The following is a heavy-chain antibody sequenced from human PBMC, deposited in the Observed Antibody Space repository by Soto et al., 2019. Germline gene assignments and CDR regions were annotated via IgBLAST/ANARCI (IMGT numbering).Heavy chain of an antibody. CDR2: ISGSGGST. CDR1: GFTFSSYA. Sequence: PGGSLRLSCAASGFTFSSYAMSWVRQAPGKGLEWVSAISGSGGSTYYADSVKGRFTISRDNSKNTLYLQMNSLRAEDTAVYYCAKALSYSSSSYMDVWGKGTTVTVSS. CDR3: AKALSYSSSSYMDV. V-gene: IGHV3-23*01. J-gene: IGHJ6*03.